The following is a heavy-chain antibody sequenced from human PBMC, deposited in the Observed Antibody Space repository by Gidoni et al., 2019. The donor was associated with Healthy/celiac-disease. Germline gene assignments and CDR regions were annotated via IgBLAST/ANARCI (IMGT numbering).Heavy chain of an antibody. CDR1: GFTFTSSA. Sequence: QMQLVQSGPEVKKPGTSVKVSCKASGFTFTSSAVQWVRQARGQRLEWIGWIVVGSGNTNYAQKFQERVTITRDMSTSTAYMELSSLRSEDTAVYYCAALSAGLPNNWFDPWGQGTLVTVSS. V-gene: IGHV1-58*01. CDR2: IVVGSGNT. J-gene: IGHJ5*02. CDR3: AALSAGLPNNWFDP. D-gene: IGHD2-8*01.